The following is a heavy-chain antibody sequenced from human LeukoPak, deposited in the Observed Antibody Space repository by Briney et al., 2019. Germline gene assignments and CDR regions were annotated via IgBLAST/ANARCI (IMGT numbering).Heavy chain of an antibody. CDR1: GGSISSYY. D-gene: IGHD6-13*01. J-gene: IGHJ3*02. V-gene: IGHV4-59*08. CDR3: ARAPIAAAAFDAFDI. Sequence: SETLSFTCTVSGGSISSYYWSWIRQPPGKGLEYIGYIYYSGNTNYNPSLKSRVTISVDTSKNQFSLKLSSVTAADTAVYHCARAPIAAAAFDAFDIWGQGTMVTVSS. CDR2: IYYSGNT.